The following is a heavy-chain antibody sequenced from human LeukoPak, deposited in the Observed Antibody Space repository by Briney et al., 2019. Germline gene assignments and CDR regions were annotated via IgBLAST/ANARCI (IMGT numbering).Heavy chain of an antibody. D-gene: IGHD2-21*01. J-gene: IGHJ6*02. CDR2: INQDGSEK. V-gene: IGHV3-7*01. CDR3: ARYCGGDCFGMDV. Sequence: GGSPRLSCTASGFTFSSYWMSWVRQAPGTGLEWVANINQDGSEKYSVDSVKGRFTISRDNAKNSLYLQMNSLRAEDTAVYYCARYCGGDCFGMDVWGQGTTVTVSS. CDR1: GFTFSSYW.